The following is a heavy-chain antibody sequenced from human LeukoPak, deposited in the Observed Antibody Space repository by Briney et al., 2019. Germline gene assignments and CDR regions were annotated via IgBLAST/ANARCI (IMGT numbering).Heavy chain of an antibody. CDR3: ARTYYDFWSGYLGTFDI. CDR2: IKQDGSEK. J-gene: IGHJ3*02. CDR1: GFTFSSYW. Sequence: GGSLRLSCAASGFTFSSYWMSWVRQAPGKGLEWVANIKQDGSEKYYVDSVKGRFTISRDNAKNSLYLQMNSLRVEDTAVYYCARTYYDFWSGYLGTFDIWGQGTMVTVSS. D-gene: IGHD3-3*01. V-gene: IGHV3-7*03.